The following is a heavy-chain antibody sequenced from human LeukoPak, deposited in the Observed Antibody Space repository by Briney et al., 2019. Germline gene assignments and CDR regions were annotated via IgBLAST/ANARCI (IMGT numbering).Heavy chain of an antibody. CDR1: GYTFTGYY. CDR2: FNPNSGGT. J-gene: IGHJ5*02. Sequence: ASVKLSCKASGYTFTGYYMHWVRQAPGQGLEWVGLFNPNSGGTNYAQKFQGRVNMTRDTSISTAYMELSRLRSDDTAVYYWARDVKGVLRFLEWLLDNWFDPWGQGTLVTVSS. D-gene: IGHD3-3*01. V-gene: IGHV1-2*02. CDR3: ARDVKGVLRFLEWLLDNWFDP.